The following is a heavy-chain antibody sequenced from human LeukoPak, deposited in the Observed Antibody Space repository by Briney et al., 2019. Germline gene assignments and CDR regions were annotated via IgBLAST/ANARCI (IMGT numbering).Heavy chain of an antibody. D-gene: IGHD5-18*01. J-gene: IGHJ3*02. Sequence: PSETLSLTCAVYGGSFSDYYWSWIRQPPGKGLEWIGEINHSGSTNYNPSLKSRVTISVDTSKNQFSLEVSSVTAADTAVYYCARDLGVMVRAFDIWGQGTMVTVSS. CDR1: GGSFSDYY. CDR3: ARDLGVMVRAFDI. V-gene: IGHV4-34*01. CDR2: INHSGST.